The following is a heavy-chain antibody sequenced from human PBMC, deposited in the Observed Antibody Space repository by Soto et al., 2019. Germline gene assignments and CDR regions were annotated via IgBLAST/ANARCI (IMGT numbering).Heavy chain of an antibody. V-gene: IGHV3-11*01. D-gene: IGHD3-16*01. CDR3: ARARLGGFAGVFDY. CDR1: GFTFSDYY. CDR2: ISSSGSSI. Sequence: GGSLRLSCAASGFTFSDYYMTWLRQAPGKGLEWVSYISSSGSSIYYADSVKGRFTISRDNAKNSLYLQMNSLRAEDTAVYYCARARLGGFAGVFDYWGQGTLVTISS. J-gene: IGHJ4*02.